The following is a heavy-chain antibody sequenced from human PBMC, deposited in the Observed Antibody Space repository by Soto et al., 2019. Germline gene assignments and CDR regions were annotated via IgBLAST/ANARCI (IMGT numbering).Heavy chain of an antibody. J-gene: IGHJ4*02. D-gene: IGHD4-17*01. V-gene: IGHV3-33*01. CDR2: IWYDGSNK. CDR3: ARDPNDYGDLYYFDY. CDR1: GFTFGSYG. Sequence: QVQLVESGGGVVQPGRSLRLSCAASGFTFGSYGMHWVRQAPGKGLEWVAVIWYDGSNKYYADSVKGRFTISRDNSKNTLYLQMNSLRAEDTAVYYCARDPNDYGDLYYFDYWGQGTLVTVSS.